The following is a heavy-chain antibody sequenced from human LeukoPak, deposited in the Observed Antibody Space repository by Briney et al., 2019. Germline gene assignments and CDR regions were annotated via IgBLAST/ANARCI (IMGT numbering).Heavy chain of an antibody. J-gene: IGHJ4*02. D-gene: IGHD2-21*02. CDR3: ARYSVVTGNDY. V-gene: IGHV1-3*01. CDR1: GYTFTSYA. Sequence: EASVKVSCKASGYTFTSYAMHWVRQAPGQRLEWMGWINAGNGNTKYSQEFQGRVTITRDTSASTAYMELSSLRSEDTAVYYCARYSVVTGNDYWGQGTLVTVSS. CDR2: INAGNGNT.